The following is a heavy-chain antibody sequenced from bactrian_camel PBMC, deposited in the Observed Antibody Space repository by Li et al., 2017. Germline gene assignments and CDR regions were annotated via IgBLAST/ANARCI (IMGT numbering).Heavy chain of an antibody. CDR3: AAGGGLVMGLNIATTEGEVY. D-gene: IGHD4*01. J-gene: IGHJ4*01. CDR1: GVRVSSWC. CDR2: ITMSSGLNT. Sequence: HVQLVESGGGSVQAGGSLRLSCAASGVRVSSWCMGWFRQAPGKGLEWVSTITMSSGLNTYYTDSVKGRFTISKDNAEEILYLQMNNLTPEDTAMYYCAAGGGLVMGLNIATTEGEVYWGQGTQVTVS. V-gene: IGHV3-2*01.